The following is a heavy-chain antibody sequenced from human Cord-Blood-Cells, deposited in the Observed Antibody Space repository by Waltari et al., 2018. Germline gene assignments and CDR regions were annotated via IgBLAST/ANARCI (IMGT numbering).Heavy chain of an antibody. V-gene: IGHV1-24*01. CDR2: FDPEDGET. CDR1: GYTLTDFS. Sequence: QVQLVQSGAEVKKPGASVKVSCKVSGYTLTDFSIPWVRPAPGKGLAWMGGFDPEDGETIYAQKFQGRVTMTEDTSTDTAYMELSSLRSEDTAVYYCATGRVDFWSSTLYGMDVWGQGTTVTVSS. D-gene: IGHD3-3*01. CDR3: ATGRVDFWSSTLYGMDV. J-gene: IGHJ6*02.